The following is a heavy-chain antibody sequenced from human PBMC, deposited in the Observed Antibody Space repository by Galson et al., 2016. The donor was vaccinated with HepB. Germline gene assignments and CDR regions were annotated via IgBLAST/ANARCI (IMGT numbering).Heavy chain of an antibody. J-gene: IGHJ4*02. CDR2: IYYSGST. Sequence: TLSLTCTVSGGSISSGGYYWSWIRQHPGKGLEWIGYIYYSGSTYYNPSLKSRVTISVDTSKNQFSLKLRSATAVDTAVYYCAGGQGSIAAAGHYFDYWGQGTLVAVSS. CDR1: GGSISSGGYY. D-gene: IGHD6-13*01. V-gene: IGHV4-31*03. CDR3: AGGQGSIAAAGHYFDY.